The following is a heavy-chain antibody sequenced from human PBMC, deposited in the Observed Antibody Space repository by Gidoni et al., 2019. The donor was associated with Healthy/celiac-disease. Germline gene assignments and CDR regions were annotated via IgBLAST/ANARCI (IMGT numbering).Heavy chain of an antibody. J-gene: IGHJ6*02. V-gene: IGHV3-9*01. D-gene: IGHD4-17*01. CDR2: ISWNSGSI. CDR3: AKGYGDYGDYGMDV. Sequence: EVQLVESGGGLVQPGRSLRLSCADSGFTCDDYAMHWVRQAPGKGLEWVSGISWNSGSIGYADSVKGRFTISRDNAKNSLYLQMNSLRAEDTALYYCAKGYGDYGDYGMDVWGQGTTVTVSS. CDR1: GFTCDDYA.